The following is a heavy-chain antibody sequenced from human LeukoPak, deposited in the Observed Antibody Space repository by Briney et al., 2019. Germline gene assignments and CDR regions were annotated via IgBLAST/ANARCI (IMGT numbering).Heavy chain of an antibody. D-gene: IGHD4-17*01. CDR1: GFTFGSYS. CDR3: ARGLTVSDAFDI. V-gene: IGHV3-21*01. CDR2: ISSSSSYI. Sequence: GGSLRLSCAASGFTFGSYSMNWVRQAPGKGLEWVSSISSSSSYIYYADSVKGRFTISRDNAKNSLYLQMNSLRAEDTAVYYCARGLTVSDAFDIWGQGTMVTVSS. J-gene: IGHJ3*02.